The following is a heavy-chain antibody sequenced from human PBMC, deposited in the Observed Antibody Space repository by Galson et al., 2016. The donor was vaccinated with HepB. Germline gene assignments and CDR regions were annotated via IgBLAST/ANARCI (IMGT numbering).Heavy chain of an antibody. CDR2: INPNSGGT. Sequence: SVKVSCKASGGDFSSYAISWVRQAPGQGLEWMGWINPNSGGTNYAQKFQGWVTMTRDTSISTAYMELRRLRSDDTAVYRCARDPEEGYFDLWGRGTLVTVSS. CDR1: GGDFSSYA. D-gene: IGHD1-14*01. J-gene: IGHJ2*01. CDR3: ARDPEEGYFDL. V-gene: IGHV1-2*04.